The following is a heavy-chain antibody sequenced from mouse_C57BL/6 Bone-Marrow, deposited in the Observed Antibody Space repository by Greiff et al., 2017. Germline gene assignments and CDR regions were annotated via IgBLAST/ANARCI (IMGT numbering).Heavy chain of an antibody. J-gene: IGHJ2*01. V-gene: IGHV1-69*01. Sequence: VQLQQPGAELVMPGASVKLSCKASGYTFTSYWMHWVKQRPGQGLEWIGEIDPSDSYTNYNQKFKGKSTLTVDKSSSTAYMQLSSLTSEDSAVYYCARGLYDGYSNYCDYWGQGTTLTVSS. D-gene: IGHD2-3*01. CDR2: IDPSDSYT. CDR3: ARGLYDGYSNYCDY. CDR1: GYTFTSYW.